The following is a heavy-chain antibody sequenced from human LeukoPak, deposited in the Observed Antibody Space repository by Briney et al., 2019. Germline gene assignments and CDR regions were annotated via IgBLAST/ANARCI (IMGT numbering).Heavy chain of an antibody. Sequence: SETLSLTCTVSGGSISSGGYYWSWIRQPPGKGLEWIGYIYHSGSTYYNPSLKSRVTISVDTSKNQFSLKLSSVTAADTAVYYCARVPTSSSHVLFDYWGQGTLVTVSS. CDR2: IYHSGST. CDR1: GGSISSGGYY. D-gene: IGHD6-6*01. CDR3: ARVPTSSSHVLFDY. J-gene: IGHJ4*02. V-gene: IGHV4-30-2*01.